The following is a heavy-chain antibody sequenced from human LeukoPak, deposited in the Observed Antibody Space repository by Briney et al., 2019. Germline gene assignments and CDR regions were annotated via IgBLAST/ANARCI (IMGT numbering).Heavy chain of an antibody. D-gene: IGHD3-16*01. CDR1: GGSISNSNYY. CDR2: IYYNGNT. V-gene: IGHV4-39*01. Sequence: SETLSLTCSVSGGSISNSNYYWGWIRQPPGKGLEWIANIYYNGNTYYNPSLKSRVTISVDTSKNQFSLTLSSVTAADTAVFYCAGGAHRGGGFDQWGQGTLVTVSS. CDR3: AGGAHRGGGFDQ. J-gene: IGHJ4*02.